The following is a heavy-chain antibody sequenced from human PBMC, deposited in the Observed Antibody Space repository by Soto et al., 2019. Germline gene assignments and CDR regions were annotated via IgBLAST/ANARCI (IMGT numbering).Heavy chain of an antibody. J-gene: IGHJ4*02. D-gene: IGHD5-18*01. Sequence: EVQLVESGGGLVQPGGSLRLSCAASGFTFSSYSMNWVRQAPGKGLEWVSYISSSSSTIYYADSVKGRCTISRDNAKNSLYLQMNRLRDEDTAVYYCARDAGYSYGPFDYWGQGTLVTVSS. V-gene: IGHV3-48*02. CDR2: ISSSSSTI. CDR3: ARDAGYSYGPFDY. CDR1: GFTFSSYS.